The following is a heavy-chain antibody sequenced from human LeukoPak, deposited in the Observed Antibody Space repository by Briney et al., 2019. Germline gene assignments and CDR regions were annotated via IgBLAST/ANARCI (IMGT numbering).Heavy chain of an antibody. CDR3: AKVGLTVTTILDYFDY. CDR1: GFTFGSYG. CDR2: ISYDGSNT. J-gene: IGHJ4*02. Sequence: PGGSLRLSCAASGFTFGSYGMHWVRQAPGKGLEWVAVISYDGSNTYYADSVKGRFTISRDNSKNTLYLQMNSLRAEDTAVYYCAKVGLTVTTILDYFDYWGQGTLVTVSS. D-gene: IGHD4-11*01. V-gene: IGHV3-30*18.